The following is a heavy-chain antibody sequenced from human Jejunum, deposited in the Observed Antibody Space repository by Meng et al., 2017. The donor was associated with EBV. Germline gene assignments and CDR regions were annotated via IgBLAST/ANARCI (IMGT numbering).Heavy chain of an antibody. Sequence: LGAVGGPVKPGGSLRLSCAASGFTFSTSDMSWVRQAPGMGLQWVSGITYSGGTTYYADSVKGRFTISRDNSKNTVSLQMNSLRAEDTAVYYCAKESSATKFFDYWGQGTLVTVSS. V-gene: IGHV3-23*01. D-gene: IGHD3-22*01. CDR2: ITYSGGTT. CDR3: AKESSATKFFDY. J-gene: IGHJ4*02. CDR1: GFTFSTSD.